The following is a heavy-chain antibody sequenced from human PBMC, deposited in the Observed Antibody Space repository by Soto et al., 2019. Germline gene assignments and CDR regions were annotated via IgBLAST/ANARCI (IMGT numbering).Heavy chain of an antibody. CDR2: IMPIFGTA. Sequence: SVKVSCKASGGTFSSSGISWVRQAPGQGLEWMGGIMPIFGTANYAQKFQGRVTITADESTSTAYMELSSLRSEDTAVYYCARDSGSYYHLLDCWGQGPLVTVYS. CDR1: GGTFSSSG. V-gene: IGHV1-69*13. CDR3: ARDSGSYYHLLDC. J-gene: IGHJ4*02. D-gene: IGHD1-26*01.